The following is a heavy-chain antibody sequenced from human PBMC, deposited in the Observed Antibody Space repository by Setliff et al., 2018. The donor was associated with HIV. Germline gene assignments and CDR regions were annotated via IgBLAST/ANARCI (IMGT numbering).Heavy chain of an antibody. CDR2: ISGSGSTI. CDR1: GFIFSDHY. J-gene: IGHJ4*02. CDR3: ATYGSGSRTFDY. D-gene: IGHD3-10*01. V-gene: IGHV3-11*01. Sequence: PGGSLRLSCAASGFIFSDHYMSWIRQAPGKGLEWVSYISGSGSTIYYADSVKGRFTISRDNAKNSLYLQMNSLRAEDTAVYYCATYGSGSRTFDYWGQGTLVTVSS.